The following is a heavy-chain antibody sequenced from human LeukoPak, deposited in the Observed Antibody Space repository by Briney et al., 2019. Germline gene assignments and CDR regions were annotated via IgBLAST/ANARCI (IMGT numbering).Heavy chain of an antibody. CDR3: ANAPIAVAGTPSYFDY. Sequence: PGGSLRLACAASGFTFSSYAMSWVRQAPGKGLEWVSAISGSGGSTYYADSVKGRFTISRDNSKNTLYLQMNSLRAEDTAVYYCANAPIAVAGTPSYFDYWGQGTLVTVSS. D-gene: IGHD6-19*01. V-gene: IGHV3-23*01. CDR2: ISGSGGST. J-gene: IGHJ4*02. CDR1: GFTFSSYA.